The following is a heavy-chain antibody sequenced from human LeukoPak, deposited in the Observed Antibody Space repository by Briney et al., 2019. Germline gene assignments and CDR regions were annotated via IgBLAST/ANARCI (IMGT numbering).Heavy chain of an antibody. J-gene: IGHJ6*03. D-gene: IGHD2-15*01. V-gene: IGHV4-34*01. Sequence: SETLPLTCAVYGGSFSGYCWSWIRQPPGKGLEWIGEITHSGSTNYNPSLKSRVTISVDTSKNQFSLKLSSVTAADTAVYYCARAYGRFYYYYMDVWGKGTTVTVSS. CDR2: ITHSGST. CDR1: GGSFSGYC. CDR3: ARAYGRFYYYYMDV.